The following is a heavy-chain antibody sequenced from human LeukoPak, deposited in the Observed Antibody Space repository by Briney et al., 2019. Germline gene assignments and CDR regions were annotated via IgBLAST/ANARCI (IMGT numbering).Heavy chain of an antibody. V-gene: IGHV5-51*01. J-gene: IGHJ4*02. CDR1: GYSFTSHW. CDR3: ARQTRDGSGSRGYSFDF. D-gene: IGHD3-10*01. CDR2: IYPGDSDT. Sequence: GESLKISCKGSGYSFTSHWIGWVRQMPGKGLEWMNIIYPGDSDTRYSPSFQGQVTISADKSISTAYLQWSSLKASDTAMYYCARQTRDGSGSRGYSFDFWGQGTLVTVSS.